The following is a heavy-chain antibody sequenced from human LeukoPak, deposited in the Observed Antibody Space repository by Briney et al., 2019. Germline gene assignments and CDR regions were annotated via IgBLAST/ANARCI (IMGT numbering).Heavy chain of an antibody. Sequence: GSLRLSCAASGFTFSSYEMNWVRQAPGKGLEWVSSISSSSSYIYYADSVKGRFTISRDNAKNSVYLQMNSLRAEDTAVYYCARSLSSGWSHFDYWGQGTLVTVSS. CDR1: GFTFSSYE. V-gene: IGHV3-21*01. D-gene: IGHD6-19*01. CDR3: ARSLSSGWSHFDY. CDR2: ISSSSSYI. J-gene: IGHJ4*02.